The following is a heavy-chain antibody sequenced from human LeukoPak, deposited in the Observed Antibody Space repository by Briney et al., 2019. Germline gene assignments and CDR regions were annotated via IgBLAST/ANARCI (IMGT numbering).Heavy chain of an antibody. CDR1: GGSISSYY. J-gene: IGHJ3*02. Sequence: SETLSLTCTVSGGSISSYYWSWIRQPPGKGLEWIGYIYYSGNTNYNPSLRSRVTISVDTSKNKFSLKLSSVTAADTAVYYCARHWGDSPNHSDDLYAFDIWGQGTMVTVSS. V-gene: IGHV4-59*08. CDR3: ARHWGDSPNHSDDLYAFDI. D-gene: IGHD1-14*01. CDR2: IYYSGNT.